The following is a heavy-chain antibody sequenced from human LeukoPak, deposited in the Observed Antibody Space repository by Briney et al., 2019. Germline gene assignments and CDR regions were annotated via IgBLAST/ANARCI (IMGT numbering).Heavy chain of an antibody. CDR3: AKTHDFWSGYYDFDY. J-gene: IGHJ4*02. D-gene: IGHD3-3*01. V-gene: IGHV4-59*01. Sequence: PSETLSLTCTVSGGSISSYYWNRIRQPPGKGLECIGYIYYSGITNYNPSLKSRVTISVDTSKSQFSLKLSSVTAADTAVYYCAKTHDFWSGYYDFDYWGQGTLVTVSS. CDR2: IYYSGIT. CDR1: GGSISSYY.